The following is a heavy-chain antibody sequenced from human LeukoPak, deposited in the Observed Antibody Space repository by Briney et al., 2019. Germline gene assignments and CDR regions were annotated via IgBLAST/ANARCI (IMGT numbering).Heavy chain of an antibody. Sequence: GGSLRLSCAASGFTFSSYAMHWVRQAPGKGLEWVAVISYDGSNKYYADSVKGRFTISRDNSKNTLYLQMNSLRAEDTAVYYCAKDRSGTYYVDYWGQGTLVTVSS. CDR2: ISYDGSNK. D-gene: IGHD1-26*01. CDR3: AKDRSGTYYVDY. V-gene: IGHV3-30-3*01. J-gene: IGHJ4*02. CDR1: GFTFSSYA.